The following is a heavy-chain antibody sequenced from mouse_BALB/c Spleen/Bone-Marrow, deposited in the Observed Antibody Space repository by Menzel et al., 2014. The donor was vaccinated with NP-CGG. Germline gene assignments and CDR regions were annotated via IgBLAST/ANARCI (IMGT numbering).Heavy chain of an antibody. J-gene: IGHJ2*01. CDR2: IWAGGST. V-gene: IGHV2-9*02. D-gene: IGHD4-1*01. CDR3: GRERTGSGFDY. CDR1: GFSLISYG. Sequence: QVQLKESGPGLVAPSQSLSITCTVSGFSLISYGVHWVRQPPGKGLEWLGVIWAGGSTNYNLALMSRMSISKENSKSKVFLKMNSLQTDDTAMYYCGRERTGSGFDYWGQGTTLTVSS.